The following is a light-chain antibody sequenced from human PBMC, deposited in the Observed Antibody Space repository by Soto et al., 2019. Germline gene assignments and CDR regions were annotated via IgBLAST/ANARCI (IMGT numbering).Light chain of an antibody. CDR2: GAS. CDR1: QSVSSSY. CDR3: QQYGSSPRT. Sequence: EMVLTQSTGTLSLSPGERATLSCRASQSVSSSYLAWYQQKPGQAPRLLIYGASSRATGIPDRFSGSGSGTDFTLTISRLEPEDFAVYYCQQYGSSPRTFGQGTMADVK. J-gene: IGKJ1*01. V-gene: IGKV3-20*01.